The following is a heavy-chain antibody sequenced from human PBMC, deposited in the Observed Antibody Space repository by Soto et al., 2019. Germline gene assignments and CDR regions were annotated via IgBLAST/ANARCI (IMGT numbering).Heavy chain of an antibody. Sequence: QVQLQESGPGLVKPSATLSLTCSVSGGSISSYYWSWIRQPPGKGLEWIGYIYYSGTTIYNPSLKSRVTISVDTSKNQFSLKLSSVTAADTAVYYCARDDGVVAGTSRFDPWGQGTLVTVSS. CDR1: GGSISSYY. CDR3: ARDDGVVAGTSRFDP. J-gene: IGHJ5*02. V-gene: IGHV4-59*01. CDR2: IYYSGTT. D-gene: IGHD6-19*01.